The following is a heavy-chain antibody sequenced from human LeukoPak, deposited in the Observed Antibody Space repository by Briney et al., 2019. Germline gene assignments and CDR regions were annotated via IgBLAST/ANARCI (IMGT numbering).Heavy chain of an antibody. CDR1: GGSINSGNYY. Sequence: ASETLSLICTVSGGSINSGNYYWSWIPQSTGKGLEWIGRIYTSGTTSYNPSLKSRVTISVDTSKNQFSLRLTSVTAADTAVYYCTIAVSSSFWSGFLGWFDPWGHGTLVTVSS. V-gene: IGHV4-61*02. J-gene: IGHJ5*02. D-gene: IGHD3-3*01. CDR3: TIAVSSSFWSGFLGWFDP. CDR2: IYTSGTT.